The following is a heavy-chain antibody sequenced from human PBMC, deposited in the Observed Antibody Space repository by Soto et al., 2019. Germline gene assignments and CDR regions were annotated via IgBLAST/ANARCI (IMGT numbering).Heavy chain of an antibody. CDR1: GFTFSSYE. Sequence: VQLVESGGGLVQPGGSLRLSCAASGFTFSSYEMNWVRQAPGKGLEWVSYISSSGSTIYYADSVKGRFTISRDNAKNSLYLQMNSLRAEDTAVYYCARDGADYDFWSGQVHSWGQGTLVTVSS. CDR2: ISSSGSTI. J-gene: IGHJ4*02. CDR3: ARDGADYDFWSGQVHS. V-gene: IGHV3-48*03. D-gene: IGHD3-3*01.